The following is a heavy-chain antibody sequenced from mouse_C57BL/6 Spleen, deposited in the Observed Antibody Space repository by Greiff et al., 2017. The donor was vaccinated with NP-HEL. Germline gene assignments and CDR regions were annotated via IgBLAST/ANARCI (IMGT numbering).Heavy chain of an antibody. CDR2: IYPGDGDT. CDR3: ARSGTDAMDY. V-gene: IGHV1-82*01. D-gene: IGHD3-3*01. J-gene: IGHJ4*01. Sequence: VQLQQSGPELVKPGASVKISCKASGYAFSSSWMNWVKQRPGKGLEWIGRIYPGDGDTNYNGKFKGKATLTADKSSSTAYMQLSSLTSEDSAVYFWARSGTDAMDYWGQGTSVTVSS. CDR1: GYAFSSSW.